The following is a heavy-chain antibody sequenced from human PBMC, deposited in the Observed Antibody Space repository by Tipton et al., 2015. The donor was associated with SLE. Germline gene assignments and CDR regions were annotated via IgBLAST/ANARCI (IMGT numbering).Heavy chain of an antibody. D-gene: IGHD2-15*01. CDR2: INYSGRT. J-gene: IGHJ5*02. CDR3: ARNPTSYCSGGSCYSPWFDP. V-gene: IGHV4-39*07. Sequence: TLSLTCTVSGGSISGSSYYWGWIRQPPGEGLEWIGSINYSGRTYYNPSLKSRVTISVDTSKNQFSLKLSSVTAADTAVYYCARNPTSYCSGGSCYSPWFDPWGQGTLVTVSS. CDR1: GGSISGSSYY.